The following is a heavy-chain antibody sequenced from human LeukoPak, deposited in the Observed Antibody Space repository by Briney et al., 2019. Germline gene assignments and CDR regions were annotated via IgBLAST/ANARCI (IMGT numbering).Heavy chain of an antibody. D-gene: IGHD2-2*01. CDR1: GYTFTGYY. CDR3: RREGGYCSSTSCLNWFDT. V-gene: IGHV1-2*02. J-gene: IGHJ5*02. CDR2: INPNSGGT. Sequence: VASVKVSCKASGYTFTGYYMHLVRQAPGQGLEWMGWINPNSGGTNYAQKFQGRVTMTRDMSISTAYMELSRLRSDDTAEYYCRREGGYCSSTSCLNWFDTWGQGTLVTVSS.